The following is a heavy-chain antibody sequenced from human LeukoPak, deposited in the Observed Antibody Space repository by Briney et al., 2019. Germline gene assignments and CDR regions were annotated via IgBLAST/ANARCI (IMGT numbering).Heavy chain of an antibody. CDR2: IWFDGSNK. D-gene: IGHD1-1*01. CDR3: VRDPSGSGFAFDS. CDR1: GFIFSNDA. J-gene: IGHJ4*02. V-gene: IGHV3-33*01. Sequence: GGSLRLSCAASGFIFSNDAMHWVRQAPGKGLEWVAFIWFDGSNKHYADSVKGRFTISRGNSEDTLYLQMNSLRAEDTAVYYCVRDPSGSGFAFDSWGQGALVTVSS.